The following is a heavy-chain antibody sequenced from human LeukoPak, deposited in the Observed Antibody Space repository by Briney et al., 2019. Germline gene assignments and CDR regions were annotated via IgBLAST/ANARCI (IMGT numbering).Heavy chain of an antibody. CDR2: ISSSSSYI. J-gene: IGHJ4*02. Sequence: GGSLRLSCAASGFTFSSYSMNWVRQAPGKGLEWVSSISSSSSYIYYADSVNGRFTISRDNAKNSLYLQMNSLRAEDTAVYYCARDHEEGDYIPAVIFDYWGQGTLVTVSS. CDR1: GFTFSSYS. CDR3: ARDHEEGDYIPAVIFDY. D-gene: IGHD4-17*01. V-gene: IGHV3-21*01.